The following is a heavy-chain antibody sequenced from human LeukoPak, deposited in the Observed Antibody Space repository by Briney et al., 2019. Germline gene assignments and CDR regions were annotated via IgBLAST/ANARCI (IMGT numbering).Heavy chain of an antibody. CDR2: INHSGST. V-gene: IGHV4-34*01. J-gene: IGHJ4*02. CDR3: ARGRGYSYGYGY. CDR1: GGSFSGYY. Sequence: SETLSLTCAVYGGSFSGYYWSWIRQPPGKGLEWIGEINHSGSTNYNPSLKGRVTISVDTSKNQFSLKLSSVTAADTAVYYCARGRGYSYGYGYWGQGTLVTVSS. D-gene: IGHD5-18*01.